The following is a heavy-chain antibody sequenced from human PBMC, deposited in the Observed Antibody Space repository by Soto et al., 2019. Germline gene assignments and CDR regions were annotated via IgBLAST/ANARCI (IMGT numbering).Heavy chain of an antibody. J-gene: IGHJ5*02. CDR3: ARLGDSSGNHAYWFDP. CDR1: GYSISNTNW. V-gene: IGHV4-28*01. D-gene: IGHD3-10*01. CDR2: IYYSGNT. Sequence: QVQLQESGPGLVKPSDTLSLTCAVSGYSISNTNWWGWIRQPPGKGLEWIGYIYYSGNTYYNPSLKRPVTMSVDTSKNQFSLKLSSVTAVDTAVYYCARLGDSSGNHAYWFDPWGQGTLVTVSS.